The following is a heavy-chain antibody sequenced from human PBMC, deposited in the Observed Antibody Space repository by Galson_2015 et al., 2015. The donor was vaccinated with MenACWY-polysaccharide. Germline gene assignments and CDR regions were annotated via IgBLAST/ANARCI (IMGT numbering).Heavy chain of an antibody. CDR1: GYTFSRYL. Sequence: SVKVSCKASGYTFSRYLIHWVRQAPGQRFEWMGWITGGNGDTKYSEKLQGRVSITKDTSANTVYMELSSLTYEDTAVVYCARHVIGGGYFDYWGQGTLVTVSS. V-gene: IGHV1-3*01. J-gene: IGHJ4*02. CDR3: ARHVIGGGYFDY. D-gene: IGHD2/OR15-2a*01. CDR2: ITGGNGDT.